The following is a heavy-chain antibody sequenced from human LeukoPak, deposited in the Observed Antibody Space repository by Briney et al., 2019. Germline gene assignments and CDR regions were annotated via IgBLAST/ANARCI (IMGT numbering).Heavy chain of an antibody. CDR3: ARACYYDSSGYYYFDY. CDR2: ISYDGSDK. Sequence: GRSLRLSCAASGFTFSRYAMHWVRQAPGKGLEWVALISYDGSDKYYADSVKGRFTISRENAKNSLYLQMNSLRAGDTAVYYCARACYYDSSGYYYFDYWGQGTLVTVSS. CDR1: GFTFSRYA. J-gene: IGHJ4*02. V-gene: IGHV3-30*14. D-gene: IGHD3-22*01.